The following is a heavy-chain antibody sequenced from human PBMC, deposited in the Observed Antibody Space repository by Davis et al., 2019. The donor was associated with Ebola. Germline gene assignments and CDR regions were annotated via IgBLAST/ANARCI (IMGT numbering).Heavy chain of an antibody. CDR2: IIPIFGTA. CDR3: ARVWVVPAAPNWFDP. D-gene: IGHD2-2*01. V-gene: IGHV1-69*13. Sequence: SVKVSCKASGYTFTSYDINWVRQATGQGLEWMGGIIPIFGTANYAQKFQGRVTITADESTSTAYMELSSLRSEDTAVYYCARVWVVPAAPNWFDPWGQGTLVTVSS. CDR1: GYTFTSYD. J-gene: IGHJ5*02.